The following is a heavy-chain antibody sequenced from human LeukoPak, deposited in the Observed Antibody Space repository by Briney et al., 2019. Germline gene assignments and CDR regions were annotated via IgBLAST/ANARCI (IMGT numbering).Heavy chain of an antibody. D-gene: IGHD2-15*01. CDR1: GYTFTSYY. V-gene: IGHV1-46*01. CDR3: ARDSCSGGSCYGGALDWFDP. Sequence: ASVKVSCKASGYTFTSYYMHWVRQAPGQGLEWMGIINPSGGSTSYAQKFQGRVTMTRDMSTSTVYMELSSLRSEDTAVYYCARDSCSGGSCYGGALDWFDPWGQGTLVTVSS. CDR2: INPSGGST. J-gene: IGHJ5*02.